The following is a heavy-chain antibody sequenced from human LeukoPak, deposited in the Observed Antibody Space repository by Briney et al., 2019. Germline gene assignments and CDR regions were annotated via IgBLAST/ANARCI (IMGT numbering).Heavy chain of an antibody. CDR2: INPNSGDT. D-gene: IGHD3-10*01. J-gene: IGHJ4*02. CDR3: TRGSAKLGEFDFDY. CDR1: GYTFTAYY. V-gene: IGHV1-2*02. Sequence: ASVKVSCKASGYTFTAYYMHWVRQAPGQGLEWMGWINPNSGDTNYAQKFQGRVTMTRDTSITTAYMELSTGDTAVYYCTRGSAKLGEFDFDYWRQGTLVTVSS.